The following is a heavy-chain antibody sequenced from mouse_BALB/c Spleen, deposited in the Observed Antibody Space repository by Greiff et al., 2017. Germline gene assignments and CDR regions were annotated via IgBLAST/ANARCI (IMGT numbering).Heavy chain of an antibody. CDR1: GFTFSSYA. CDR3: ARRDYYGSRGYAMDY. V-gene: IGHV5-6-5*01. J-gene: IGHJ4*01. Sequence: DVKLVESGGGLVKPGGSLKLSCAASGFTFSSYAMSWVRQTPEKRLEWVASISSGGSTYYPDSVKGRFTISRENARNILYLQMSSLRSEDTAMYYCARRDYYGSRGYAMDYWGQGTSVTVSS. D-gene: IGHD1-1*01. CDR2: ISSGGST.